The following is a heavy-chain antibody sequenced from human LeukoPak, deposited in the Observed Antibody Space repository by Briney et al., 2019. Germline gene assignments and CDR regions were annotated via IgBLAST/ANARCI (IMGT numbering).Heavy chain of an antibody. J-gene: IGHJ3*02. CDR1: GFTFSNSA. CDR3: AALGYAIFGVGDDAFDI. V-gene: IGHV1-58*01. Sequence: TSVKVSCKASGFTFSNSALQWVRQARGQGLEWIGWIIVGSGKTYDAKKFQGRVTITRDMSTTTAYLELSSLRSEDTAVYYCAALGYAIFGVGDDAFDIWGQGTMVTVSS. CDR2: IIVGSGKT. D-gene: IGHD3-3*01.